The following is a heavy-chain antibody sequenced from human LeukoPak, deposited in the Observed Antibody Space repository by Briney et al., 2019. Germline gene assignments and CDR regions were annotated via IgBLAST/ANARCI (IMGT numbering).Heavy chain of an antibody. CDR3: ARVDIDIVVVTAADFDY. V-gene: IGHV1-18*01. CDR1: GYTFTSYG. CDR2: ISAYNGNT. D-gene: IGHD2-21*02. J-gene: IGHJ4*02. Sequence: ASAKVSCKASGYTFTSYGISWVRQAPGQGLEWVGWISAYNGNTNYAQKLQGRVTMTTDTSTSTAYMELRSLRSDDTAVYYCARVDIDIVVVTAADFDYWSQGTLVTVSS.